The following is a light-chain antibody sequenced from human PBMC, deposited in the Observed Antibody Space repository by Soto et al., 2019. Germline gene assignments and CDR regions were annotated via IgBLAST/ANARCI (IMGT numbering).Light chain of an antibody. CDR3: HQYSGPPYT. Sequence: EIGLPQSPGTLSLSPGARVTLSCMASQSVSSSYFGWLQQRPCQATRLLIDDTFNRDTSIPARFIGSGSGTSFTLTISSLEPADFAVDDGHQYSGPPYTVGKGTKLEIK. J-gene: IGKJ2*01. CDR1: QSVSSSY. CDR2: DTF. V-gene: IGKV3-20*01.